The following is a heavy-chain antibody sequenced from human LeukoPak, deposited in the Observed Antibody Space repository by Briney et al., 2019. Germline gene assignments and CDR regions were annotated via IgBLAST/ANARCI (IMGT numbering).Heavy chain of an antibody. J-gene: IGHJ4*02. CDR2: IYYSGST. Sequence: PSETLSLTCTASGGSVSSGSYYWSWIRQPPGKGLEWIGYIYYSGSTNYNPSLKSRVTISVDTSKNQFSLKLSSVTAADTAVYYCASFIAAAGHFDYWGQGTLVTVSS. D-gene: IGHD6-13*01. CDR1: GGSVSSGSYY. V-gene: IGHV4-61*01. CDR3: ASFIAAAGHFDY.